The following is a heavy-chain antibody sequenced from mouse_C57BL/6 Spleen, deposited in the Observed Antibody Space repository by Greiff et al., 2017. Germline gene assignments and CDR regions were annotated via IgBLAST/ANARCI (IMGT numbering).Heavy chain of an antibody. V-gene: IGHV7-3*01. Sequence: EVMLVESGGGLVQPGGSLSLSCAASGFTFTDYYMSWVRQPPGKALEWLGFIRNKANGYTTEYSASVKGRFTISRDNSQSILYLQMNALRAEDSATYYCARSSYYYGSSSHYYAMDYWGQGTSVTVSS. CDR2: IRNKANGYTT. CDR1: GFTFTDYY. CDR3: ARSSYYYGSSSHYYAMDY. D-gene: IGHD1-1*01. J-gene: IGHJ4*01.